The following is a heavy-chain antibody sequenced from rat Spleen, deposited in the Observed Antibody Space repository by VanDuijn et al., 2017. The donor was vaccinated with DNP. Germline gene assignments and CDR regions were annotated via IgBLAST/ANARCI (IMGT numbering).Heavy chain of an antibody. CDR3: ARVFNYGSYWYFDF. Sequence: EVQLVESGGGLVQPGGSLKLSCAASGFTFSDYYLAWVRQTPTKGLEWVSSITSSGGSTYYPDSVKGRFTISRDNAKHTLYLQMNSLRSEDTATYYCARVFNYGSYWYFDFWGPGTMVTVSS. D-gene: IGHD1-3*01. J-gene: IGHJ1*01. CDR2: ITSSGGST. V-gene: IGHV5-25*01. CDR1: GFTFSDYY.